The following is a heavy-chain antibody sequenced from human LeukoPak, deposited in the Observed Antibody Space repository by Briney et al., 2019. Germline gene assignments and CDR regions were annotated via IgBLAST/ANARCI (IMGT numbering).Heavy chain of an antibody. CDR3: AREGTGDQDYYYYGMDV. J-gene: IGHJ6*02. Sequence: ASVKVSCKASGYTFTSYDINWVRQATGQGLEWMGWMNPNSGNTGYAQKFQGRVTMTRNTSISTAYMELSSLRSEDTAVYYCAREGTGDQDYYYYGMDVWGQGTMVTVSS. CDR2: MNPNSGNT. D-gene: IGHD7-27*01. V-gene: IGHV1-8*01. CDR1: GYTFTSYD.